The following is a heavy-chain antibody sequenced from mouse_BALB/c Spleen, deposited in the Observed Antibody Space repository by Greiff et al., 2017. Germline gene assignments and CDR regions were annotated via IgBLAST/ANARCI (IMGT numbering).Heavy chain of an antibody. CDR1: GYTFTDYE. D-gene: IGHD1-1*01. V-gene: IGHV1-15*01. CDR3: TRWGGSSYWYFDV. CDR2: IDPETGGT. J-gene: IGHJ1*01. Sequence: QLQQSGAELVRPGASVTLSCKASGYTFTDYEMHWVKQTPVHSLEWIGAIDPETGGTAYNQKFKGKATLTADKSSSTAYMELRGLTSEDSAVYYCTRWGGSSYWYFDVWGAGTTVTVSS.